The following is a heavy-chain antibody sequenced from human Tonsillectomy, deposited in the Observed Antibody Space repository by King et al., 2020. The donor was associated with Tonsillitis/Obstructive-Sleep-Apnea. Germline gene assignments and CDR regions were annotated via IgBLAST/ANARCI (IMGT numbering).Heavy chain of an antibody. J-gene: IGHJ4*02. CDR1: GFTFDDYG. CDR2: INWNGGSL. V-gene: IGHV3-20*04. Sequence: QLVQSGGGVVRPGGSLRLSCAASGFTFDDYGMSWVRQAPGKGLEWVYGINWNGGSLGYADSVKGRFTISRDNAKNSLYLQMNSLRAEDTALYCSARGGYQLLYFDYWVQGTLVTVSS. CDR3: ARGGYQLLYFDY. D-gene: IGHD2-2*01.